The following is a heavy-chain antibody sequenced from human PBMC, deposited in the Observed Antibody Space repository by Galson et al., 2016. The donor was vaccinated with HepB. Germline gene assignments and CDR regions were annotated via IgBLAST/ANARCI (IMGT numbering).Heavy chain of an antibody. CDR1: GFTFSIHN. J-gene: IGHJ5*02. CDR2: LSYDGKNK. V-gene: IGHV3-30*18. D-gene: IGHD5-18*01. CDR3: AKDTNVDSYGQNWFDP. Sequence: SLRLSCAASGFTFSIHNMHWVRQAPGKGLEWVAVLSYDGKNKHYVDSVKGRFTISRDNSKDTLYLQMNSLRAEDTAVYYCAKDTNVDSYGQNWFDPWGQGTLVSVSS.